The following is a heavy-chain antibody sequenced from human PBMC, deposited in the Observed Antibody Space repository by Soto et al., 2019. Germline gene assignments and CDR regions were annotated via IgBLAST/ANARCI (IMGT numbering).Heavy chain of an antibody. CDR1: GYTFTSYD. CDR2: MNPNSGNT. V-gene: IGHV1-8*01. CDR3: ARGGVYDILTGYPDYGMDV. D-gene: IGHD3-9*01. J-gene: IGHJ6*02. Sequence: VASVKVSCKDSGYTFTSYDINWVRQATGQGLEWMGWMNPNSGNTGYAQKFQGRVTMTRNTSISTAYMELSSLRSEDTAVYYCARGGVYDILTGYPDYGMDVWGQGTTVTAP.